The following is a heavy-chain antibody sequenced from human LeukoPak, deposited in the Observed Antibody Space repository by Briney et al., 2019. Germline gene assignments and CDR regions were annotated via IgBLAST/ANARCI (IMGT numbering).Heavy chain of an antibody. Sequence: GGSLRLSCAASGFTFSSNYMSWVRQAPGKGLEWVSIIYSGGSTFYADSVKGRFTISRDISKNTLYLQMNSLRAEDTAVYYCARVLSGRGSLYDYYYYMDVWGKGTTVTISS. J-gene: IGHJ6*03. D-gene: IGHD3-10*01. CDR1: GFTFSSNY. V-gene: IGHV3-53*01. CDR3: ARVLSGRGSLYDYYYYMDV. CDR2: IYSGGST.